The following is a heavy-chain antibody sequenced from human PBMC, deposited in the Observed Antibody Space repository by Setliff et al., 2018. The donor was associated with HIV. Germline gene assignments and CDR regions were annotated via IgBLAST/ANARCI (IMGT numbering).Heavy chain of an antibody. V-gene: IGHV3-20*04. D-gene: IGHD3-3*01. CDR3: ARDVSWRVRTYIDY. J-gene: IGHJ4*02. CDR1: GFTFSTYA. CDR2: ISGST. Sequence: GGSLRLSCAASGFTFSTYAMTWVRQAPGKGLEWVSAISGSTGYADSVKGRFTISRDNAKNSLYLQMNSLTAEDTAVYYCARDVSWRVRTYIDYWGQGALVTVSS.